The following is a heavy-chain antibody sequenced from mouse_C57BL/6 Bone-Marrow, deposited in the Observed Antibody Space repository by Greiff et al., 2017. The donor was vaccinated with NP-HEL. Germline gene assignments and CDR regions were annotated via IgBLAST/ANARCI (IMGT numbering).Heavy chain of an antibody. Sequence: QVQLQQSGPELVKPGASVKISCKASGYAFSSSWMNWVKQRPGKGLEWIGRIYPGDGDTNYNGKFKGKATLTADKSSSTAYMQLSSLTSEDSAVYFCARYDGYPKLHWYFDVWGTGTTVTVSS. CDR1: GYAFSSSW. CDR2: IYPGDGDT. D-gene: IGHD2-3*01. CDR3: ARYDGYPKLHWYFDV. V-gene: IGHV1-82*01. J-gene: IGHJ1*03.